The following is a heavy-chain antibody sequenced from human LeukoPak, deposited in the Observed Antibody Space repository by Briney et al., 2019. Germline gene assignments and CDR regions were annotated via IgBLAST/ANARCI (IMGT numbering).Heavy chain of an antibody. Sequence: ASVKVSCKASGYTFTSYDINWVRQATGQGLEWMGQLNPHTGGANYAQKFQGRVSMTRDTSINTAYIEVSRLTSDDTAVYYCARVMWKTVIAALDYWGQGTLVTVSS. V-gene: IGHV1-2*06. D-gene: IGHD2-21*01. CDR2: LNPHTGGA. J-gene: IGHJ4*02. CDR3: ARVMWKTVIAALDY. CDR1: GYTFTSYD.